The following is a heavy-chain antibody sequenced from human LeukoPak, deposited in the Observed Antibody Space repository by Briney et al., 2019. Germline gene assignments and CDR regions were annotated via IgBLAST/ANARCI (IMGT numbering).Heavy chain of an antibody. J-gene: IGHJ5*02. CDR2: IYYSGST. V-gene: IGHV4-30-4*07. Sequence: SQTLSLTCAVSGGSISSDDYFWSWIRQPPGKGLEWIGYIYYSGSTNYNPSLKSRVTISVDTSKNQFSLKLSSVTAADTAVYYCARLSPSHCYSCGFDPWGQGTLVTVSS. D-gene: IGHD2-21*02. CDR1: GGSISSDDYF. CDR3: ARLSPSHCYSCGFDP.